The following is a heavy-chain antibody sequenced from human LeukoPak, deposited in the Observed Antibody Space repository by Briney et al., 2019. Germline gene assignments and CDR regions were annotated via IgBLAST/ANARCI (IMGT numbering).Heavy chain of an antibody. D-gene: IGHD3-22*01. CDR1: GYTFTSYD. V-gene: IGHV1-8*01. CDR3: ARGYYDSSGYSLVNDY. J-gene: IGHJ4*02. Sequence: ASVKVSCKASGYTFTSYDINWVRQATGQGLEWMGWMNPNSGNTGYAQKFQGRVTMTRNTSISTAHMELSSLRSEDTAVYYCARGYYDSSGYSLVNDYWGQGTLVTVSS. CDR2: MNPNSGNT.